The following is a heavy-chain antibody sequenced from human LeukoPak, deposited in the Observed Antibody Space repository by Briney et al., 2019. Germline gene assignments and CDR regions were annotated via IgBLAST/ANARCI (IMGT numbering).Heavy chain of an antibody. CDR3: ARSYSSGPFDL. Sequence: SETLSLTCTVSGDSISSYYWNWIRQPPGKGLEWIGCIYYSGSTKYNASLKSRVTISLDTSNNQFSLKLRSMTAADTAVYYCARSYSSGPFDLWGQGTLVIASS. J-gene: IGHJ4*02. V-gene: IGHV4-59*01. CDR2: IYYSGST. CDR1: GDSISSYY. D-gene: IGHD6-19*01.